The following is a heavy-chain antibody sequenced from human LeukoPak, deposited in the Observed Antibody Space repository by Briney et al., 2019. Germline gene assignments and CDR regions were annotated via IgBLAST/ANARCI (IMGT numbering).Heavy chain of an antibody. CDR1: GGSISSYY. V-gene: IGHV4-59*01. CDR2: IYYSGST. Sequence: SETLSLTCTVSGGSISSYYWSWIRQPPGKGLEWFGFIYYSGSTNYNPSLKSRVTISVDTSKNQFSLKLSSVTAADTAVYYCARGGPFTMIVTDAFDIWGQGTMVTVSS. D-gene: IGHD3-22*01. CDR3: ARGGPFTMIVTDAFDI. J-gene: IGHJ3*02.